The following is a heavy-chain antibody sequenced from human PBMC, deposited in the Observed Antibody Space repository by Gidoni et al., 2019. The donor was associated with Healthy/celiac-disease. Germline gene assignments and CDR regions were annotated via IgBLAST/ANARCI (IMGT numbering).Heavy chain of an antibody. V-gene: IGHV4-34*01. CDR2: IKHSGST. Sequence: QVQLQQWGAGLLKPSETLSLTCAVSGGSFSGYYWSWILQPPGKGLEWLGEIKHSGSTNYNPSLKSRVTISVDTSKNQFSLKLSSVTAADTAVYYCARGRSSSSPQYFDYWGQGTLVTVSS. J-gene: IGHJ4*02. CDR3: ARGRSSSSPQYFDY. D-gene: IGHD6-6*01. CDR1: GGSFSGYY.